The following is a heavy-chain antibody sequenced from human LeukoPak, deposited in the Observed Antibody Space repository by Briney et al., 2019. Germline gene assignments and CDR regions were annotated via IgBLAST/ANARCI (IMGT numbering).Heavy chain of an antibody. V-gene: IGHV1-69*05. CDR2: IIPIFGTA. Sequence: SVKVSCKASGGTFSSYAISLVRQAPGQGLEWMGRIIPIFGTANYAQKFQGRVTITTDESTSTAYMELSSLRSEDTAVYYCARVPMVRGVPTDHPFDYWGHGTLVTVSS. CDR3: ARVPMVRGVPTDHPFDY. D-gene: IGHD3-10*01. J-gene: IGHJ4*01. CDR1: GGTFSSYA.